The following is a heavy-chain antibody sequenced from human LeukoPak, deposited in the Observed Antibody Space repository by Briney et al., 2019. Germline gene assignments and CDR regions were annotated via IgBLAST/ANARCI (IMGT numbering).Heavy chain of an antibody. CDR2: ISGSGGSNT. D-gene: IGHD4-17*01. CDR3: AKSGDYDDY. V-gene: IGHV3-23*01. Sequence: GGSLRLSCAASGLTFSDYVLYWVRQAPGKGLEWVSGISGSGGSNTYYADSVKGRFTISRDNSKNTLYLQMNSLRAEDTAVYYCAKSGDYDDYWGQGTLVTVSS. J-gene: IGHJ4*02. CDR1: GLTFSDYV.